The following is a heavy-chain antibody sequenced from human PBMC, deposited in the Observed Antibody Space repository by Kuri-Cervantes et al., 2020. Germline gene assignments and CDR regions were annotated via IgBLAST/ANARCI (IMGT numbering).Heavy chain of an antibody. V-gene: IGHV3-74*01. D-gene: IGHD3-10*01. CDR3: ARDPSRNYYGSGSYYNAVQYYYYYGMDV. J-gene: IGHJ6*02. CDR1: GFTFSSYW. Sequence: GGSLRLSCAASGFTFSSYWMHWVRQAPGKGLVWVSRINSDGSSTSYADSVKGRFTISRDNAKNTLYLQMNSLRAEDTAVYYCARDPSRNYYGSGSYYNAVQYYYYYGMDVWGQGTTVTVSS. CDR2: INSDGSST.